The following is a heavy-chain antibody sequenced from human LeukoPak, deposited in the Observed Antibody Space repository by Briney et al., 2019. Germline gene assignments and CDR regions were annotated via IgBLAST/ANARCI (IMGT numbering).Heavy chain of an antibody. CDR2: INTDGSST. Sequence: GGSLRLSCAASGFTFSSYWMHWVRQAPGKGLVWVSRINTDGSSTSYADSVKGRFTISRDNAKNTLYLQMNSLRAEDTAVYYCARVCYPSSYSSGCDYWGQGTLVTVSS. J-gene: IGHJ4*02. D-gene: IGHD6-19*01. CDR1: GFTFSSYW. V-gene: IGHV3-74*01. CDR3: ARVCYPSSYSSGCDY.